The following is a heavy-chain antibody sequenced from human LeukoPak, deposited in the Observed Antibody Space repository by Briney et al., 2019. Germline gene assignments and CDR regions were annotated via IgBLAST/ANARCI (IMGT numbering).Heavy chain of an antibody. V-gene: IGHV3-30*02. D-gene: IGHD2-2*01. J-gene: IGHJ5*02. CDR3: AKLLYCSSTSCYANNWFDP. Sequence: GGSLRLSCAVSRFTFSRYWMGWVRQAPGKGLEWVAFIRYDGSNKYYADSVKGRFTISRDNSKNTLYLQMNSLRAEDTAVYYCAKLLYCSSTSCYANNWFDPWGQGTLVTVSS. CDR1: RFTFSRYW. CDR2: IRYDGSNK.